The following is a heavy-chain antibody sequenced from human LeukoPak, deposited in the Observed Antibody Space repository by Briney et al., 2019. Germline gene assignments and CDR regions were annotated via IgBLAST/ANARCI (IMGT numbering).Heavy chain of an antibody. CDR3: ATDRKVGAGVPRFDY. V-gene: IGHV3-7*01. J-gene: IGHJ4*02. CDR2: INQDGSET. Sequence: GGSLRLSCAASGFPFTNYWMIWVRQAPGKRPEWVGNINQDGSETNYVDSVEGRFSMSRDNAKTSLYLQMNSLRAEDTAVYYCATDRKVGAGVPRFDYWGQGALVTVPS. CDR1: GFPFTNYW. D-gene: IGHD1-26*01.